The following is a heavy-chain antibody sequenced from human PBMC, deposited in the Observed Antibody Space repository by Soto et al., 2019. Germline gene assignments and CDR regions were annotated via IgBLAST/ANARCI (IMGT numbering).Heavy chain of an antibody. CDR2: VGGSDTDK. CDR3: AKDATADNGVWDPFDM. D-gene: IGHD2-8*01. Sequence: EVQLLESGGGVVQPGGSLRLSCAASGFTFSAYAMSWVRQAPGKGLQWVSGVGGSDTDKHYADSVRGRFTVSRDNSKNTLYLQMNSLRVDDTAVYYCAKDATADNGVWDPFDMWGQGTEVTVSS. CDR1: GFTFSAYA. V-gene: IGHV3-23*01. J-gene: IGHJ3*02.